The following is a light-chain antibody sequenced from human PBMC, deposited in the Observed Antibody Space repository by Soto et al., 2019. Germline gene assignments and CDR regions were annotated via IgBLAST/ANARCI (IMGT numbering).Light chain of an antibody. CDR3: QQYGSSGT. CDR1: QSVSSY. CDR2: DAS. J-gene: IGKJ1*01. Sequence: EIVLTHSPATLSLSPGEIATLSCRASQSVSSYLAWYQQKPGQAPRLLIYDASNRATGIPDRFSGSGSGTDFTLTISRLEPEDFAVYYCQQYGSSGTLGQGTKVDIK. V-gene: IGKV3-20*01.